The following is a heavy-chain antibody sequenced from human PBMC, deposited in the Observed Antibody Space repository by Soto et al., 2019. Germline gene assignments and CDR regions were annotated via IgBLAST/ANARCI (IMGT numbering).Heavy chain of an antibody. V-gene: IGHV3-30*18. CDR2: ISNDGSHK. J-gene: IGHJ4*02. Sequence: QLQLVESGGGVVQPGRSLRLSCAASGFTFSTYGMHWVRQAPGKGLEWVALISNDGSHKDYVDSVKGRFTISRDTPKNTLYLQMNSLRAEDTAVYHCAKANGWCTGGRCYMNFWGQGTLVTVSS. D-gene: IGHD2-15*01. CDR3: AKANGWCTGGRCYMNF. CDR1: GFTFSTYG.